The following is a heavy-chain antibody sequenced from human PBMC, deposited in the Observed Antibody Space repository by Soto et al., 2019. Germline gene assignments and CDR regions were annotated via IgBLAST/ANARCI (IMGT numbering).Heavy chain of an antibody. D-gene: IGHD5-18*01. V-gene: IGHV4-31*11. CDR3: ARAGATAMVSYIPWFDP. Sequence: SETLSLTCAVSVGSISSGGYYWSWIRQHPGKGLEWIGYIYYSGSTYYNPSLKSRVTISVDTSKNQFSLKLSSVTAADTAVYYCARAGATAMVSYIPWFDPWGQGTLVTVSS. CDR2: IYYSGST. CDR1: VGSISSGGYY. J-gene: IGHJ5*02.